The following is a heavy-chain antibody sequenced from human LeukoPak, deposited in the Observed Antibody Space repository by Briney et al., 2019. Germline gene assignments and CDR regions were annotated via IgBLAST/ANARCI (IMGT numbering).Heavy chain of an antibody. J-gene: IGHJ4*02. D-gene: IGHD6-6*01. V-gene: IGHV4-59*08. CDR1: GGSISSYY. Sequence: PSETLSLTCIISGGSISSYYRTWIRQPPGKGLEWIGNVYYSGRTNYNPSLESRVTISVDTSKNQFSLNLTSVTAADTAVYYCARQYSSSSYFDYWGQGTLVTVSS. CDR2: VYYSGRT. CDR3: ARQYSSSSYFDY.